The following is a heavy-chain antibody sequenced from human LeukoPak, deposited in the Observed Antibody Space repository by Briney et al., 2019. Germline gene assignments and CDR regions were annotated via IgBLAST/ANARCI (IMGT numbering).Heavy chain of an antibody. D-gene: IGHD2-15*01. J-gene: IGHJ6*02. Sequence: PGGSLRLSCAASGFTFSSYAMSWVRQAPGKGLEWVSAISGSGGSTYYADSVKGRFTISRDNSKNTLYLQMNSLRAEDTAVYYCASGLRYCSGGSCYSNYYYGMDVWGQGTTVTVSS. V-gene: IGHV3-23*01. CDR2: ISGSGGST. CDR1: GFTFSSYA. CDR3: ASGLRYCSGGSCYSNYYYGMDV.